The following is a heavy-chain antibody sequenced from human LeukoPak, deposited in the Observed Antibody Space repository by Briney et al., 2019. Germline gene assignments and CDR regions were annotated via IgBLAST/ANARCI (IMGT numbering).Heavy chain of an antibody. J-gene: IGHJ6*03. D-gene: IGHD5-18*01. CDR1: GYTLTELS. CDR3: ATDRGYSYGPYYMDV. Sequence: GASVKVSCKVSGYTLTELSMHWVRQAPGKGLEGMGGFDPEDGETIYAQKFQGRVTMTEDTSTDTAYMELSSLRSEDTAVYYCATDRGYSYGPYYMDVWGKGTTVTVSS. CDR2: FDPEDGET. V-gene: IGHV1-24*01.